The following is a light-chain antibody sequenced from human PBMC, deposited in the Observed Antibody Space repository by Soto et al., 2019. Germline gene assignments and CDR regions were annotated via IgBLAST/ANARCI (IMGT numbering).Light chain of an antibody. V-gene: IGLV2-23*02. J-gene: IGLJ1*01. Sequence: QSALTQPASVSGSPGQSITISCTGTSSDVGSYNLVSWYQHHPDKSPELIIYEVNKRPSGVSNRFSGSKSGNTASLTISGLQAEDEADYYCCSYAGGTTPYVFGTGTKVTVL. CDR2: EVN. CDR1: SSDVGSYNL. CDR3: CSYAGGTTPYV.